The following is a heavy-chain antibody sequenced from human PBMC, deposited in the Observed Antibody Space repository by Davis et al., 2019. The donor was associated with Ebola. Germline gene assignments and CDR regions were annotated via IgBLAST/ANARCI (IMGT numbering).Heavy chain of an antibody. D-gene: IGHD6-19*01. Sequence: GEFLKTSCKGPGYSFTSYWIGRVRQMPGQGLEWMGIIYPGDYDTRYSPSFQGQVTIPADKPISTAYLQWSSLKASDTAMYYWARRLEQWLVSDAFDIWGQGTMVTVSS. CDR2: IYPGDYDT. J-gene: IGHJ3*02. CDR3: ARRLEQWLVSDAFDI. CDR1: GYSFTSYW. V-gene: IGHV5-51*01.